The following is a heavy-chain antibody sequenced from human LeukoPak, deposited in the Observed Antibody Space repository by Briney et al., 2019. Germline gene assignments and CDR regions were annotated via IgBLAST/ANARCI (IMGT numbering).Heavy chain of an antibody. V-gene: IGHV3-48*01. CDR3: AKDMGGDYGDYVGFDY. CDR1: GFTFSSYS. CDR2: ISSSSSTT. D-gene: IGHD4-17*01. J-gene: IGHJ4*02. Sequence: GGSLRLSCAASGFTFSSYSMNWVRQAPGKGLEWVSYISSSSSTTYYADSVKGRFTISRDNAKNSLYLQMNSLRAEGTAVYYCAKDMGGDYGDYVGFDYWGQGTLVTVSS.